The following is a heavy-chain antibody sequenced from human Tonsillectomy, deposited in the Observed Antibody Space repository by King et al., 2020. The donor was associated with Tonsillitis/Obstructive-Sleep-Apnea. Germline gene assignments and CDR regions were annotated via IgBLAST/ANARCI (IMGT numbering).Heavy chain of an antibody. V-gene: IGHV4-59*08. D-gene: IGHD7-27*01. CDR3: ASFKWGSAYPTYYYYMDV. Sequence: QMQLQESGPGLVKPSETLSLTCTVSGGSISSYYWSWIRQPPGKGLEWIGYISYSGNTNYKPSLKSRVTISIDTSKKPFPLKLRSVTAADTSVYYCASFKWGSAYPTYYYYMDVWGKGTTVTVS. CDR1: GGSISSYY. J-gene: IGHJ6*03. CDR2: ISYSGNT.